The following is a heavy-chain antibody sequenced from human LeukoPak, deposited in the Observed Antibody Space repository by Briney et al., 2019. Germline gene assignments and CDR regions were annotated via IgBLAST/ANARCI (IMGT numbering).Heavy chain of an antibody. J-gene: IGHJ4*02. CDR3: AKDGIAVAGSSAWY. CDR2: ISDSGGST. D-gene: IGHD6-19*01. CDR1: GFTFSSYA. V-gene: IGHV3-23*01. Sequence: PGGSLRLSCAASGFTFSSYAMTWVRQVPGKGLEWVSGISDSGGSTYYADSVKGRFTISRDNSKNTVYLQMNSLRAEDTAVYYCAKDGIAVAGSSAWYWGRGTQVTVSS.